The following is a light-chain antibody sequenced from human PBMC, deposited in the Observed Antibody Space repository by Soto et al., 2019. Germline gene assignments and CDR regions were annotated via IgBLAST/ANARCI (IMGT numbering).Light chain of an antibody. J-gene: IGKJ5*01. V-gene: IGKV1-5*01. CDR1: QSISSW. Sequence: DLQMTHSPCTLSSSVVYRVTITFLASQSISSWLAWYQQKPGKAPKLLIYDASSLESGVPSRFSGSGFGTDFTLTIGSLQPEDFATYYCQQANSFPITFGQGTRLEIK. CDR3: QQANSFPIT. CDR2: DAS.